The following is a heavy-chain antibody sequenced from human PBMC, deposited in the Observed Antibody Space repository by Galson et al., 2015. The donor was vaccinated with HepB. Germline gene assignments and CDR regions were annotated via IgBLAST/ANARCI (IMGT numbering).Heavy chain of an antibody. Sequence: SLRLSCAASGFTFSSYSMNWVRQAPGKGLEWVSSISSSSSYIYYADSVKGRFTISRDNAKNSLYLQMNSLRAEDTAVYYCARLPYYDILTGYYEAFDYWGQGTLVTVSS. D-gene: IGHD3-9*01. J-gene: IGHJ4*02. V-gene: IGHV3-21*01. CDR1: GFTFSSYS. CDR3: ARLPYYDILTGYYEAFDY. CDR2: ISSSSSYI.